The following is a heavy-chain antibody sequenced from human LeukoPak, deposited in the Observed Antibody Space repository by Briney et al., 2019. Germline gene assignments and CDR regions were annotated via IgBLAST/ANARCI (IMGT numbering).Heavy chain of an antibody. CDR3: ARVVYDNSGYLN. Sequence: GSLRLSCAASDFTVSSNYMSWVRQAPGKGLEWVSLIYAGGTTYYADSVKGRFTLSRDNSKNTLYLQMNSLRAEDTAVYYCARVVYDNSGYLNWGQGTLVTVSS. CDR1: DFTVSSNY. D-gene: IGHD3-22*01. J-gene: IGHJ4*02. V-gene: IGHV3-66*01. CDR2: IYAGGTT.